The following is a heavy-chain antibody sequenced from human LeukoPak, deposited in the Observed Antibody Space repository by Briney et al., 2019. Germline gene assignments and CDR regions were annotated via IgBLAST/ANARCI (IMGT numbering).Heavy chain of an antibody. V-gene: IGHV1-69*04. D-gene: IGHD3-10*01. CDR3: ASYGSGIQRMDV. J-gene: IGHJ6*02. CDR2: IIPIFGIA. Sequence: GASVKVSCKASGYTFTSYGISWVRQAPGQGLEWMGRIIPIFGIANYAQKFQGRVTITADKSASTAYMELSSLRSEDTAVYYCASYGSGIQRMDVWGQGTTVTVSS. CDR1: GYTFTSYG.